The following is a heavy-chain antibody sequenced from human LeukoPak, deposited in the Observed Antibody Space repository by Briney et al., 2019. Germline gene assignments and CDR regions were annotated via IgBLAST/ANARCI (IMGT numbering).Heavy chain of an antibody. Sequence: ASVKVSCKASGYTFTSYYMHWVRQAPGQGLEWMGIINPSGGSTSYAQKFQGRVTMTRDMSTSTAYMELRSLRSDDTAVYYCARGASITMIIVAITTGLDYWGQGTLVTVSS. J-gene: IGHJ4*02. V-gene: IGHV1-46*01. CDR3: ARGASITMIIVAITTGLDY. D-gene: IGHD3-22*01. CDR1: GYTFTSYY. CDR2: INPSGGST.